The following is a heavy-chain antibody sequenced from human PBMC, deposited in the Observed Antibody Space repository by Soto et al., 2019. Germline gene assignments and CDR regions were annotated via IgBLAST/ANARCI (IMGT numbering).Heavy chain of an antibody. V-gene: IGHV6-1*02. CDR1: GDSVSTSTAS. J-gene: IGHJ6*02. CDR2: TLYRSKWYN. D-gene: IGHD1-1*01. CDR3: ERDAATTLKYPHAMDV. Sequence: QVQLQQSGPGLVKPSQTLSLTCVISGDSVSTSTASWSWIRQSPSRGLEWLGRTLYRSKWYNEYADSVKSRITFNSDTSKNQISLHLNSVTPEDTAVYYCERDAATTLKYPHAMDVWGQGTTVTVS.